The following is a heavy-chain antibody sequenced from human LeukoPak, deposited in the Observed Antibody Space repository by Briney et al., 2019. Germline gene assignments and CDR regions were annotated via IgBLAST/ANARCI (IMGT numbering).Heavy chain of an antibody. J-gene: IGHJ6*02. D-gene: IGHD6-19*01. V-gene: IGHV4-34*01. Sequence: SETLSLTRAVYGGSFSGYYWSWIRQPPGKGLEWIGEINHSGSTNYNPSLKSRVTISVDTSKNQFSLKLSSVTAADTAVYYCARAPAEGRGAVAGKPSPSSGMDVWGQGTTVTVSS. CDR2: INHSGST. CDR3: ARAPAEGRGAVAGKPSPSSGMDV. CDR1: GGSFSGYY.